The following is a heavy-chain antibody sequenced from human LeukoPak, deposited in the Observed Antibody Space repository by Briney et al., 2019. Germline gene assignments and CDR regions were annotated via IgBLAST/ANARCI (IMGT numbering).Heavy chain of an antibody. CDR1: GYTFTNYY. CDR2: INPGGGNT. J-gene: IGHJ3*02. V-gene: IGHV1-46*01. D-gene: IGHD5-24*01. Sequence: GDSVKVSCKASGYTFTNYYIHWVRQAPGQGLEWMGLINPGGGNTNYAQNFQGRVTMTRDTSASTVYMELSSLRSEDTAIYYCARIRDGYNDAYDIWGQGTVVTVPS. CDR3: ARIRDGYNDAYDI.